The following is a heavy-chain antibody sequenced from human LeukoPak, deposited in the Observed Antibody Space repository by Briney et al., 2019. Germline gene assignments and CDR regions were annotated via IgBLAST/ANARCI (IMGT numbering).Heavy chain of an antibody. CDR3: ARAGRITIYNWLDP. J-gene: IGHJ5*02. V-gene: IGHV3-30-3*01. Sequence: GGSLRLSCAASGFTFSSYAMHWVRQAPGKGLEWVAVISYDGSNKYYADSVKGRFTISRDNSKNTLYLRMNSLRAEDTAVYYCARAGRITIYNWLDPWGQGTLVTVSS. CDR1: GFTFSSYA. CDR2: ISYDGSNK. D-gene: IGHD3-10*01.